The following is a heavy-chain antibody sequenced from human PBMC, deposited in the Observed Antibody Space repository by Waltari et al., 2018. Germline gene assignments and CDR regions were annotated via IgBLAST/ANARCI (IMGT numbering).Heavy chain of an antibody. CDR2: IYYSGST. Sequence: QVQLQPWGAGLLKPSEPLSLTCAVSRGSFSRYDLGWIPPPPGKGLEWIGYIYYSGSTNYNPSLKSRVTISVDTSKNQFSLKLSSVTAADTAVYYCARAGGSYGGLRWFDHWGQGTLVTVSS. V-gene: IGHV4-34*01. J-gene: IGHJ5*02. CDR3: ARAGGSYGGLRWFDH. D-gene: IGHD1-26*01. CDR1: RGSFSRYD.